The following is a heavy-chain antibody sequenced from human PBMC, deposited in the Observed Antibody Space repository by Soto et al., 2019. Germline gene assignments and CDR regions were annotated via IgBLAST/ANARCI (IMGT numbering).Heavy chain of an antibody. Sequence: ASVKVSCKASGYTFTSYGISWVRQAPGQGLEWMGWISAYNGNTNYAQKLQGRVTMTTDTSTSTAYMELRSLRSDDTAVYYCARERRTGELELVPKYFQHWGQGALVTVSS. V-gene: IGHV1-18*01. CDR2: ISAYNGNT. CDR3: ARERRTGELELVPKYFQH. D-gene: IGHD1-7*01. J-gene: IGHJ1*01. CDR1: GYTFTSYG.